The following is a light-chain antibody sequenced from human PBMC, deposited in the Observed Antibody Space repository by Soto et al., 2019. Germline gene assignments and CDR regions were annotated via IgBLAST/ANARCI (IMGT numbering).Light chain of an antibody. V-gene: IGLV7-46*01. Sequence: QAVVTQEPSLTVSPGRTVTITCGSSTGAVTSGHYPYWFQQKPGQAPKTLIYDTTNTHTWTPARFSGSLVGGKAVLTLSGAHPEEEAEYYCLLACSCTPVFGGGTKLTVL. J-gene: IGLJ3*02. CDR2: DTT. CDR3: LLACSCTPV. CDR1: TGAVTSGHY.